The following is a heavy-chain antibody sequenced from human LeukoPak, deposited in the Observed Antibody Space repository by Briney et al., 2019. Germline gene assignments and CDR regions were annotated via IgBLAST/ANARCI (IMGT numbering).Heavy chain of an antibody. D-gene: IGHD3-10*02. CDR1: GFTFDDYA. CDR2: ISWNSGSI. CDR3: ASYPSGSTYYVRFDY. Sequence: GGSLRLSCAASGFTFDDYAMHWVRQAPGKGLEWVSGISWNSGSIGYADSVKGRFTISRDNAKNSLYLQMNSLRAEDTAVYYCASYPSGSTYYVRFDYWGQGTLVTVSS. V-gene: IGHV3-9*01. J-gene: IGHJ4*02.